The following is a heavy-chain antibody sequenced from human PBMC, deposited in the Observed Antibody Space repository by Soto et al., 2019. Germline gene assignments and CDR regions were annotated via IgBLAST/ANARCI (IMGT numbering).Heavy chain of an antibody. D-gene: IGHD1-26*01. CDR2: ITNDGGDT. J-gene: IGHJ4*02. CDR3: VNSSVKSYTESRLFDF. Sequence: GGSLRLSCSASGFTFSNYAMTWVRQAPGEGLEWVAVITNDGGDTLHADSVKGQFTIFRDNSKDTLYLQMISLRAEDTAMYYCVNSSVKSYTESRLFDFWDQGTRVLVSS. CDR1: GFTFSNYA. V-gene: IGHV3-23*01.